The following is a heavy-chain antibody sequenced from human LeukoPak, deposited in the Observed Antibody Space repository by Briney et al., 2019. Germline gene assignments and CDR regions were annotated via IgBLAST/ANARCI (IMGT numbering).Heavy chain of an antibody. CDR3: ARDLDNYYGSGSYGY. V-gene: IGHV3-11*01. J-gene: IGHJ4*02. D-gene: IGHD3-10*01. CDR1: GFTFSDYY. Sequence: GGSLRLSCAASGFTFSDYYMSWIRQAPRKGLEWVSYISSSGSTIYYADSVKGRFTISRDNAKNSLYLQMSSLRAEDTAVYYCARDLDNYYGSGSYGYWGQGTLVTVSS. CDR2: ISSSGSTI.